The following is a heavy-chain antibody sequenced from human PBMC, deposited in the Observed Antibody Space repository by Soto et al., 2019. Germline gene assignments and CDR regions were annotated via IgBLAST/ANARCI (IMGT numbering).Heavy chain of an antibody. J-gene: IGHJ4*02. V-gene: IGHV3-48*03. CDR2: ISSSGSTI. Sequence: GGSLRLSCAASGSTFSSYEMNWVREAPGKGLEWVSYISSSGSTIYYADSMKGRFTISRDNAKNSLSLQMNSLRAADTAVYYCARAYDYLWGNYRLYYFDSWGQGTLVTVSS. D-gene: IGHD3-16*02. CDR1: GSTFSSYE. CDR3: ARAYDYLWGNYRLYYFDS.